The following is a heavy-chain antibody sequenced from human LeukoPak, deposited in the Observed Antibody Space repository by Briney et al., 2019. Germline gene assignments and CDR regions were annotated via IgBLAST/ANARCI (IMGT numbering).Heavy chain of an antibody. V-gene: IGHV3-48*01. D-gene: IGHD5-12*01. CDR2: ISSSGTSI. Sequence: GGSLRLSCAASGFIFKSYYMNWVRQAPGKGLEWVSLISSSGTSIYYTDSVKGRFTISRDNAQNSLYLQMDSLRAEDTAEYYCARSTGGYDGLFDYWGQGTLVTVSS. CDR1: GFIFKSYY. CDR3: ARSTGGYDGLFDY. J-gene: IGHJ4*02.